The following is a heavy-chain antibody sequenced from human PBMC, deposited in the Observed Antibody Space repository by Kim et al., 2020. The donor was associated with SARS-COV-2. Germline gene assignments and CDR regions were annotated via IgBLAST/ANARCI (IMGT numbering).Heavy chain of an antibody. J-gene: IGHJ4*02. V-gene: IGHV4-4*06. CDR3: ARGVVVVPAAIDYYFDY. Sequence: LKSRVTMSVDTSKNQFSLKLSSVTAADTAVYYCARGVVVVPAAIDYYFDYWGQGTLVTVSS. D-gene: IGHD2-2*01.